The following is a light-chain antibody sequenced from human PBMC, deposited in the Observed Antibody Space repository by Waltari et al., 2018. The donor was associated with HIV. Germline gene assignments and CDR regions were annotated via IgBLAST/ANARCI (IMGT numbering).Light chain of an antibody. CDR3: QQLNSYPRRLT. CDR1: QGINNY. CDR2: AAS. Sequence: DIQLTQSPSFLSASVGDRVTITCRASQGINNYLAWYQQKPGKAPRLLIYAASTLQRGVPSRFSGSGSGTEFSLTISSLQPEDFATYYCQQLNSYPRRLTFGGGTKVEVK. J-gene: IGKJ4*01. V-gene: IGKV1-9*01.